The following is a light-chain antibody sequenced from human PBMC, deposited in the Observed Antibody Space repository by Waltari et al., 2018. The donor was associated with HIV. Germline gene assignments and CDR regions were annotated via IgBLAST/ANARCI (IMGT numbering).Light chain of an antibody. CDR2: YDD. V-gene: IGLV1-36*01. J-gene: IGLJ2*01. CDR3: AAAWDDSLNGPV. CDR1: SSNIGNNA. Sequence: QSVLTQPPSVSEAPRQRATISCSGSSSNIGNNAVNWYQQLPGKAPKLLIYYDDLLPSGVSDRFSGSKSGTSASLAISGLQSEDEADYYCAAAWDDSLNGPVFGGGTKLTVL.